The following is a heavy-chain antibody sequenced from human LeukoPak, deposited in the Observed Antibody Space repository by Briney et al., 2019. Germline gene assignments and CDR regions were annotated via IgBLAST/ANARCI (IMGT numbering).Heavy chain of an antibody. Sequence: GGSLRLSCAASGFIFGSYAMSWARQAPGKGLEWVSTISGSGGSTYYADSVKGRFTISRDNSKNTVYLQMNSLRAEDTAVYYCAKSTSGTYLDYWGQGILVTVSS. J-gene: IGHJ4*02. V-gene: IGHV3-23*01. CDR3: AKSTSGTYLDY. CDR1: GFIFGSYA. D-gene: IGHD1-26*01. CDR2: ISGSGGST.